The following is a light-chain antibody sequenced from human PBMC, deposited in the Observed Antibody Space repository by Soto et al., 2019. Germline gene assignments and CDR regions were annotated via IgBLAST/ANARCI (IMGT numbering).Light chain of an antibody. CDR3: QKYNSAPYT. Sequence: DIQMTQSPSSLSASVGDGVTITCRASQSIGISLNWYQQRPGKAPKLLVFAASSLQSGVPSRFSGSGSGTDFTLTISSLQPEDVATYYCQKYNSAPYTFGQGTRLEIK. V-gene: IGKV1-39*01. CDR2: AAS. J-gene: IGKJ2*01. CDR1: QSIGIS.